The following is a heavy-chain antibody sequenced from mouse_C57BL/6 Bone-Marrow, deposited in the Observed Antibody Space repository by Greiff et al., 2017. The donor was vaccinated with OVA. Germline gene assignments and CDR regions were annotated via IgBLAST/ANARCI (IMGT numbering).Heavy chain of an antibody. CDR2: INPYNGGT. J-gene: IGHJ2*01. Sequence: EVQLQESGPVLVKPGASVKMSCKASGYKFTDYYMNWVKQSHGKSLEWIGVINPYNGGTSYNQKFKGKATLTVDKSSSTAYMELNSLTSEDSAVYYCARSGLGWDIDYWGQGTTLTVSS. CDR3: ARSGLGWDIDY. CDR1: GYKFTDYY. V-gene: IGHV1-19*01. D-gene: IGHD4-1*01.